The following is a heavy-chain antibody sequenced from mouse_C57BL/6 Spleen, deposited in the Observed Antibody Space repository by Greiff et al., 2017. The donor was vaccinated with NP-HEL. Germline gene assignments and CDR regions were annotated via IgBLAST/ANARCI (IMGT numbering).Heavy chain of an antibody. Sequence: QVQLKQPGAELVKPGASVKLSCKASGYTFTSYWMHWVKQRPGQGLEWIGMIHPNSGSTNYNEKFKSKATLTVDKSSSTAYMQLSSLTSEDSAVYYCARDYDEAWFAYWGQGTLVTVSA. CDR3: ARDYDEAWFAY. CDR1: GYTFTSYW. J-gene: IGHJ3*01. V-gene: IGHV1-64*01. D-gene: IGHD2-4*01. CDR2: IHPNSGST.